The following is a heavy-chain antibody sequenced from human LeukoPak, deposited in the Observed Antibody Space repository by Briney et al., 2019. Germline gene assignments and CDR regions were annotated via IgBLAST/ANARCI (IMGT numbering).Heavy chain of an antibody. Sequence: ASVKVSCKASGYTFTSYGISWVRQAPGQGLEWMGWISAYNGNTNYAQRLQGRVTMTTDTSTSTAYMELRSLRSDDTAVYYCATVTEKYYFDYWGQGTLVTVSS. CDR2: ISAYNGNT. CDR1: GYTFTSYG. J-gene: IGHJ4*02. D-gene: IGHD1-14*01. CDR3: ATVTEKYYFDY. V-gene: IGHV1-18*01.